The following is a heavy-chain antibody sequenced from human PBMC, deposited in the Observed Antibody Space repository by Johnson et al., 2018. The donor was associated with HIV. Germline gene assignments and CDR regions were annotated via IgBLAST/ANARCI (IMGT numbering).Heavy chain of an antibody. Sequence: VQLVESGGGVVQPGRSLRLSCAASGFTFSNYAMHWVRQAPGKGLEWVAVIWYDGNNKYYADSVKGRFTISRDNSKNTLYLQMNSLRAEDTAVYYCARVYSSSSAHAFDIWGQGTMVTVSS. J-gene: IGHJ3*02. CDR3: ARVYSSSSAHAFDI. D-gene: IGHD6-6*01. CDR2: IWYDGNNK. V-gene: IGHV3-33*01. CDR1: GFTFSNYA.